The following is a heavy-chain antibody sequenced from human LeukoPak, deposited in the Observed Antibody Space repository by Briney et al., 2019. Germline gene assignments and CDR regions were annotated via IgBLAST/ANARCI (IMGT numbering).Heavy chain of an antibody. V-gene: IGHV4-4*07. Sequence: SETLSLTCTVSGASIGSYYWSWIRQPAGKGLEWIGRIYTSGSTNYNPSLKSRVTMSVDTSKNQFSLKLSSVTAADTAVYYCAREGLGRTGSGAFDIWGQGTMVTVSS. D-gene: IGHD3/OR15-3a*01. CDR1: GASIGSYY. CDR3: AREGLGRTGSGAFDI. CDR2: IYTSGST. J-gene: IGHJ3*02.